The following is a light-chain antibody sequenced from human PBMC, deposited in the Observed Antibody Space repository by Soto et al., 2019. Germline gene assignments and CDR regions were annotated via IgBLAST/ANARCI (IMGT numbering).Light chain of an antibody. Sequence: QYALTQPASVSGSPGQSITISYTGTSSDVGGYNYVSWYQQHPGKAPKLMIYEVSNRPSGVSSRFSGSKSGNTASLTISGLQAEDEASYYCSSYTTRSTGVFGTGTKVTVL. V-gene: IGLV2-14*03. CDR1: SSDVGGYNY. J-gene: IGLJ1*01. CDR3: SSYTTRSTGV. CDR2: EVS.